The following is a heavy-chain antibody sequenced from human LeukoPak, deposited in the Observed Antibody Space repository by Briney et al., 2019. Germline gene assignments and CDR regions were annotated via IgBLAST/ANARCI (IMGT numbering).Heavy chain of an antibody. CDR2: INVANGKT. CDR3: ARVSRTTVRY. V-gene: IGHV1-3*01. CDR1: GYTFSNYA. J-gene: IGHJ4*02. D-gene: IGHD4-17*01. Sequence: GASVKVSCKASGYTFSNYAMHWVRQAPGQRLEWMGWINVANGKTKYSQKFQGRVIITRDTSASTAYVELSSLRSEDTAVYYCARVSRTTVRYWGQGTLVIVSS.